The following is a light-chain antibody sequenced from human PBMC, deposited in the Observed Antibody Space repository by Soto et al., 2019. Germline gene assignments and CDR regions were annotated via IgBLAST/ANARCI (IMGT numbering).Light chain of an antibody. CDR1: SSNIGAGYD. CDR2: THN. CDR3: QSYDSRLSAYV. V-gene: IGLV1-40*01. J-gene: IGLJ1*01. Sequence: QSALTQPPSVSGAPGQRVTISCTGSSSNIGAGYDVHWYLQVPGTAPKLLVYTHNNRPSGVPDRFSGSTSGTSASLAITGLQSEDEADYYCQSYDSRLSAYVFGNGTKVTVL.